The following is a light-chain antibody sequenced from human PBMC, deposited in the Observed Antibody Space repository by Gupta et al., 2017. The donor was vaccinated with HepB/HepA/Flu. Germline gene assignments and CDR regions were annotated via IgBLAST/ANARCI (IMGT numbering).Light chain of an antibody. CDR3: SSYTSSSTSVV. CDR2: DDG. Sequence: QSALTQPASVSRSPGQSITLSCTGPSSDVGGYNYDACYQQHPRKAPTLMIYDDGSRPSGVSNRCSGGKSGDTAALTITGLQDEDEADYYCSSYTSSSTSVVFGGGTKLTVL. V-gene: IGLV2-14*03. J-gene: IGLJ2*01. CDR1: SSDVGGYNY.